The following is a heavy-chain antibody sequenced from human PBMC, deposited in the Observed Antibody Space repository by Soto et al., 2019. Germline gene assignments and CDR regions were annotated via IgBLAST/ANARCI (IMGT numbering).Heavy chain of an antibody. D-gene: IGHD2-15*01. CDR3: AMGYCGGGGCYLRRDAIDV. V-gene: IGHV3-21*01. J-gene: IGHJ3*01. CDR2: INPSSSHI. Sequence: EVQLVESGGGLVMPGGSLRLSCAASGFTFSTYHMNWVRQAPGKGLEWVSSINPSSSHIYYADSVRGRFTISRDNSKNTMDLQMNRLRTEDAAVYYCAMGYCGGGGCYLRRDAIDVWGQGTMVTVSS. CDR1: GFTFSTYH.